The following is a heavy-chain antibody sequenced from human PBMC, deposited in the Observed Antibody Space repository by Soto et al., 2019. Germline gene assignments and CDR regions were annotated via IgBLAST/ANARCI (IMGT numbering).Heavy chain of an antibody. V-gene: IGHV1-18*01. Sequence: ASVKVSCKTSGYTFSTYPISWVRQAPGQGLEWVGWISTYNGKTNYGQKFQGRVTITTDTSTSTAYMDLRNLRSDDTSVYYCARDRVEAALGTFDQWGQGTLVTVSS. CDR3: ARDRVEAALGTFDQ. CDR1: GYTFSTYP. J-gene: IGHJ4*02. D-gene: IGHD6-13*01. CDR2: ISTYNGKT.